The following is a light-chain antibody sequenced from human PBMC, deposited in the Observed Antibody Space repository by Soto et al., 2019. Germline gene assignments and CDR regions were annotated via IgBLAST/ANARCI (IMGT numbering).Light chain of an antibody. CDR1: SSNIGADYD. Sequence: QSVLTQPPSVSGAPGQRVTISCTGTSSNIGADYDVHWYQQLPGTAPKLLIYGNSNRPSGVPDRFSASKSGTSASLAITGLQAEDEADYYCQSYDSSLSGVVFGGGTKLTV. CDR3: QSYDSSLSGVV. J-gene: IGLJ2*01. CDR2: GNS. V-gene: IGLV1-40*01.